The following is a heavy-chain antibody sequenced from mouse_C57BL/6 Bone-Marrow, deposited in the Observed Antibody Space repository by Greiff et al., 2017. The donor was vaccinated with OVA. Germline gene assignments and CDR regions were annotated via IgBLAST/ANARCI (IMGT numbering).Heavy chain of an antibody. CDR3: AVTVVAEDYAMDY. CDR2: IYPRSGNT. V-gene: IGHV1-81*01. CDR1: GYTFTSYG. J-gene: IGHJ4*01. D-gene: IGHD1-1*01. Sequence: VQLQESGAELARPGASVKLSCKASGYTFTSYGISWVKQRPGQGLEWIGEIYPRSGNTYYNEKFKGKATLTADKSSSTAYMELRSLTSEDSAVYFCAVTVVAEDYAMDYWGQGTSVTVSS.